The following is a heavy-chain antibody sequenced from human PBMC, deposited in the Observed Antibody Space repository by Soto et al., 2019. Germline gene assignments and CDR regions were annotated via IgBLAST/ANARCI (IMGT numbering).Heavy chain of an antibody. CDR2: IYYSGST. V-gene: IGHV4-59*02. CDR3: ARGYDSSAYYLSYNWFDP. J-gene: IGHJ5*02. Sequence: PSETLSLTCTVSRGYVNTYYWSWVRQPPGKGLEWIGYIYYSGSTNYNPSLKSRVTISVDTSKNQFSLKLSSVTAADTAVYYCARGYDSSAYYLSYNWFDPWGQGTLVTVSS. CDR1: RGYVNTYY. D-gene: IGHD3-22*01.